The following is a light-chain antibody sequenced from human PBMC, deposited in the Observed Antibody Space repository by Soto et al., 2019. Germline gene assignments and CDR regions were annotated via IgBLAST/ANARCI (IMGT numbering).Light chain of an antibody. J-gene: IGLJ2*01. CDR3: LLYYGGAHVV. Sequence: QTVVTQEPSLTVSPGGTVTLTCASSTGAVTSGYYPNWFQQKPGQAPRALIYSTSNKHYWTPARFSCSLLGGKAALTLSGVQPEDEEEYYCLLYYGGAHVVFGGGTKVTVL. CDR2: STS. CDR1: TGAVTSGYY. V-gene: IGLV7-43*01.